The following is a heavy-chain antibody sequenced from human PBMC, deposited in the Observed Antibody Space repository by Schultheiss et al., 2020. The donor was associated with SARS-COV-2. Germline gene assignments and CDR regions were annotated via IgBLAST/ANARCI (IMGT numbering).Heavy chain of an antibody. CDR1: GYSLSSGYY. J-gene: IGHJ5*02. CDR2: IYHSGST. V-gene: IGHV4-38-2*02. Sequence: SETLSLTCTVSGYSLSSGYYWGWVRQHPGKGLEWIGEIYHSGSTNYNPSLKSRVTISVDTTKNQFSLKLSSVTAADTAVYYCAREERAIVVVVVATFDPWGQGTLVTVSS. D-gene: IGHD2-15*01. CDR3: AREERAIVVVVVATFDP.